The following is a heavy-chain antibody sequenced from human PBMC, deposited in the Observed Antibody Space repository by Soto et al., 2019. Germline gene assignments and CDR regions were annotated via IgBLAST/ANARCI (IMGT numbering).Heavy chain of an antibody. V-gene: IGHV3-23*01. CDR2: ITDNGGST. CDR1: GFTFSRDG. D-gene: IGHD4-17*01. Sequence: GGSLRLSCAASGFTFSRDGMSWVRQAPGKGLEWVSLITDNGGSTYYADSVRGRFTISRDNTKNTLFLQMNSLRAEDTAVYYCAKERATTTAFDYWGHGALVTLSS. CDR3: AKERATTTAFDY. J-gene: IGHJ4*01.